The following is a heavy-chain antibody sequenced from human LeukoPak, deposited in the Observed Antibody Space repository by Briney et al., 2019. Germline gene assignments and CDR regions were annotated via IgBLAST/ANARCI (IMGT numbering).Heavy chain of an antibody. J-gene: IGHJ5*02. Sequence: SQTLSLTCTVTGGSISSGSYYWSWVRQPAGKGLEWIGRIYTSGGTNYNPSLKSRVTISIDTSKNQFSLKLSSVTAADTAVYYCARGHIMDWFDPWGQGTLVTVSS. CDR1: GGSISSGSYY. CDR2: IYTSGGT. V-gene: IGHV4-61*02. CDR3: ARGHIMDWFDP.